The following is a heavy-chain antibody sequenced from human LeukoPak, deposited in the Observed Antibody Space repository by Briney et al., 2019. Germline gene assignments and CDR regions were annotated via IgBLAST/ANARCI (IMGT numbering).Heavy chain of an antibody. Sequence: KASETLSLTCTVSGGSISSYYWSWIRQPPGKGLEWIGYIYYSGGTNYNPSLKSRVTISVDTSKNQFSLKLNSVTAADTAVYYCARATRSFGYYYYYLDVWGKGTTVTVSS. V-gene: IGHV4-59*12. CDR1: GGSISSYY. D-gene: IGHD3-16*01. J-gene: IGHJ6*03. CDR2: IYYSGGT. CDR3: ARATRSFGYYYYYLDV.